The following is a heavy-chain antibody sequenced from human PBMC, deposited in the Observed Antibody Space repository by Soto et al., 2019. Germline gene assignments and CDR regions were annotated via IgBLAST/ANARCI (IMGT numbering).Heavy chain of an antibody. CDR3: ARGPAFGR. J-gene: IGHJ4*02. CDR2: IYYSGST. D-gene: IGHD3-3*01. CDR1: GGSISSSGYS. V-gene: IGHV4-30-2*01. Sequence: QLQLQESGSGLVKPSQTLSLTCAVSGGSISSSGYSWSWIRQPPGKGLEWIGYIYYSGSTYYNPSLKSLVTISVTRAKTQFSLKLSSVTDADTAVYYCARGPAFGRWGQGTLVTVSS.